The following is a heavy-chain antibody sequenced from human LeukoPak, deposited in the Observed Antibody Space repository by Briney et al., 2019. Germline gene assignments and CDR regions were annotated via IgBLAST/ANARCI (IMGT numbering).Heavy chain of an antibody. Sequence: PGGSLRLSCAASGFTFSSYGMHWVRQAPGKGLEWVAVISYDGSNKYYADSVRGRFTISRDNSKNTLYLQMNSLRAEDTAVYYCAKSGPPAAIGSRESYYGMDVWGQGTTVTVSS. CDR2: ISYDGSNK. CDR3: AKSGPPAAIGSRESYYGMDV. J-gene: IGHJ6*02. D-gene: IGHD2-2*02. V-gene: IGHV3-30*18. CDR1: GFTFSSYG.